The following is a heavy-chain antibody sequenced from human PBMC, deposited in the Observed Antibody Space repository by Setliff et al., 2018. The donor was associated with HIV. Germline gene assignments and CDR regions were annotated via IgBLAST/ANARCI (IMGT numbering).Heavy chain of an antibody. D-gene: IGHD5-18*01. CDR2: IHTSGST. V-gene: IGHV4-4*07. J-gene: IGHJ3*02. CDR3: ARADTVHDAFDI. CDR1: GGSISSSNW. Sequence: SETLSLTCAVSGGSISSSNWWSWIRQPAGKGLEWIGRIHTSGSTNYNPSLKSRVTISVDTSKNQFSLKLSSVTAADTAVYYCARADTVHDAFDIWGQGTMVTVSS.